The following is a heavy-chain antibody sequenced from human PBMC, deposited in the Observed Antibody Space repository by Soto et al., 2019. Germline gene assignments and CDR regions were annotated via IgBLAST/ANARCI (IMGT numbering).Heavy chain of an antibody. J-gene: IGHJ4*02. V-gene: IGHV4-59*01. Sequence: QVQLQESGPGLVKPSETLSLTCTVSGGSISSYYWSWIRQPPGKGLEWIGYIYYSGSTNYNPSLKSRVTISVDTSKTQFSLKLSSVTAADTAVYYCARVHSSGSAWHFDYWGQGTLVTVSS. CDR1: GGSISSYY. D-gene: IGHD6-19*01. CDR3: ARVHSSGSAWHFDY. CDR2: IYYSGST.